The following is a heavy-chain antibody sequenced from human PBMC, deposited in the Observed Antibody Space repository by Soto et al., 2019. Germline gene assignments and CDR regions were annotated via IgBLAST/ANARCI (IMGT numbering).Heavy chain of an antibody. Sequence: GGFLRLSCAASGFTFSSYSMNWVRQDPGKGLEWVSTISGSGSSTFYADSVKGRFTISRDNSKNTLYLQMNSLRAEDTDVYYCAKARYCSGGSCYIDYWGQGTLVTVSS. V-gene: IGHV3-23*01. J-gene: IGHJ4*02. CDR2: ISGSGSST. CDR1: GFTFSSYS. CDR3: AKARYCSGGSCYIDY. D-gene: IGHD2-15*01.